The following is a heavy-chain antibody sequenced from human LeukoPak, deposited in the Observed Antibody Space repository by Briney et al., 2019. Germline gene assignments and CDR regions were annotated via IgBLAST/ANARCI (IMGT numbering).Heavy chain of an antibody. CDR2: IYTSGST. J-gene: IGHJ4*02. CDR1: GGSISSGSYY. CDR3: AGTKWLYDY. Sequence: SETLSLTCTVSGGSISSGSYYWSWIRQPAGKGLEWIGRIYTSGSTNYNPSLKSRVTISVDTSKNQFSLKLSSVTAADTAVYYCAGTKWLYDYWGQGTLVTVSS. D-gene: IGHD5-24*01. V-gene: IGHV4-61*02.